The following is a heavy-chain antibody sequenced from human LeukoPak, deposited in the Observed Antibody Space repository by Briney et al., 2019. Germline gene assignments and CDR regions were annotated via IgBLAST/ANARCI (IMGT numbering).Heavy chain of an antibody. CDR1: GFTFSSYA. V-gene: IGHV3-23*01. CDR2: TSGSGGST. CDR3: AGGEVLPFDP. Sequence: PGGSLRLSCAASGFTFSSYAMSWVRQAPGKGLEWVSATSGSGGSTYYADSVKGRFTISRDNSKNTLYLQMNSLRAEDTAVYYCAGGEVLPFDPWGQGTLVTVSS. J-gene: IGHJ5*02. D-gene: IGHD3-10*01.